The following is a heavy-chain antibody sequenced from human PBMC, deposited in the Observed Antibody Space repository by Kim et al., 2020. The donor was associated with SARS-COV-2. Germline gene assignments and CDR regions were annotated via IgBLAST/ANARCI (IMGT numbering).Heavy chain of an antibody. J-gene: IGHJ4*02. V-gene: IGHV4-39*01. CDR2: IYYSGST. CDR3: ASQRITIFGVVPLMAS. Sequence: SETLSLTCTVSGGSISSSSYYWGWIRQPPGKGLEWIGSIYYSGSTYYNPSLKSRVTISVDTSKNQFSLKLSSVTAADTAVYYCASQRITIFGVVPLMASWGQGTLVTVSS. CDR1: GGSISSSSYY. D-gene: IGHD3-3*01.